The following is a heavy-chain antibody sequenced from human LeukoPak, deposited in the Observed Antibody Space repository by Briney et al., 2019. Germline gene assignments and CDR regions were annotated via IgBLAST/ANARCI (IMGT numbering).Heavy chain of an antibody. CDR2: IMPLFGTA. CDR1: GGTFSSYA. J-gene: IGHJ5*02. D-gene: IGHD4-17*01. V-gene: IGHV1-69*05. CDR3: ARDVHGDYGSGWFDP. Sequence: SVKVSCKASGGTFSSYAISWVRQAPGQGLEWLGGIMPLFGTAGYAQKFQGRVTITKDESTRTVYLELTSLTSDDTAVYYCARDVHGDYGSGWFDPWGQGTLVSVPS.